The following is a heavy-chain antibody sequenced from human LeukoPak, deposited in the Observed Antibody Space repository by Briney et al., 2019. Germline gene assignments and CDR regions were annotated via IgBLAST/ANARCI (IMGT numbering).Heavy chain of an antibody. CDR1: GGSIISSSYY. V-gene: IGHV4-39*07. CDR2: IYSSASS. J-gene: IGHJ4*02. Sequence: SYTLPLTCTVSGGSIISSSYYWCWIRPPPGKGLMWYGSIYSSASSYYTPSLKSRVTISVATSKNQFSLKLSSVAAADSAVYSCARDVRYFDYWGQGTLVTVSS. CDR3: ARDVRYFDY.